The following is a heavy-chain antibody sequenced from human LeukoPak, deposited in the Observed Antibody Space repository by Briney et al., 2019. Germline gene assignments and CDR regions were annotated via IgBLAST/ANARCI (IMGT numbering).Heavy chain of an antibody. CDR2: IKSKVSGGTT. Sequence: GGSLRLSCIASGFIFSDAWMTWVRQAPGQGPEWVGRIKSKVSGGTTDYASAVKGRFTISRDDSENTLYLQMNSLRTDDTAMYYCSKDLPHTRAWALKYWGQGALVTVSS. CDR1: GFIFSDAW. D-gene: IGHD2-2*01. J-gene: IGHJ4*02. CDR3: SKDLPHTRAWALKY. V-gene: IGHV3-15*01.